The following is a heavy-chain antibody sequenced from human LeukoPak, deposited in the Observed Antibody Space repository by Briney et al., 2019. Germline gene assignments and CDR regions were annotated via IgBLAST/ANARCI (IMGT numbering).Heavy chain of an antibody. D-gene: IGHD2-2*01. V-gene: IGHV4-34*01. J-gene: IGHJ5*02. Sequence: SETLSLTCTVSGGSISSYYWSWIRQPPGKGLEWIGEINHSGSTNYNPSLKSRVTISVDTSKNQFSLKLSSVTAADTAVYYCARGYCSSTSCYFWFDPWGQGTLVTVSS. CDR3: ARGYCSSTSCYFWFDP. CDR2: INHSGST. CDR1: GGSISSYY.